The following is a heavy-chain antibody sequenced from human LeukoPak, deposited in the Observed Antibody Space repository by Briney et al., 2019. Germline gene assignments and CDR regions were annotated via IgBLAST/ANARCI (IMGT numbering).Heavy chain of an antibody. J-gene: IGHJ5*02. D-gene: IGHD2-2*01. V-gene: IGHV1-18*01. Sequence: ASVKVSCKASGYTFTSYGINWVRQAPGQALEWMGWISAYNGNTNYAQKLQGRVTMTTDTSTSTAYMELRSLRSDDTAVYYCARNTGYCSNTSCYDWFDPWGQGTLVTVPS. CDR1: GYTFTSYG. CDR2: ISAYNGNT. CDR3: ARNTGYCSNTSCYDWFDP.